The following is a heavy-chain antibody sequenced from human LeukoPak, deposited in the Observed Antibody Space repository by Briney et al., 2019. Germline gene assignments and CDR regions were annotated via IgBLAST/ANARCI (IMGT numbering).Heavy chain of an antibody. V-gene: IGHV4-39*07. D-gene: IGHD3-10*01. Sequence: SETLSLTCTVSGGSISSSSYYWGWIRQPPGKGLEWIGSIYYSGSTNYNPSLKSRVTISVDTSKNQFSLKLSSVTAADTAVYYCARHGSGSYYPPYYFDYWGQGTLVTVSS. CDR3: ARHGSGSYYPPYYFDY. J-gene: IGHJ4*02. CDR2: IYYSGST. CDR1: GGSISSSSYY.